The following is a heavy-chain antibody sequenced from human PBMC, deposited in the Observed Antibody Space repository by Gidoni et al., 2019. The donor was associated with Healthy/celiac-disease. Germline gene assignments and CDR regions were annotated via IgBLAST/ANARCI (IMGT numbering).Heavy chain of an antibody. CDR2: ISGSGGST. Sequence: EVQLVESGGGLVQPGGSLRLSCAASGFTFSSYAMSWVRQAPGKGLEWVSAISGSGGSTYYADSVKGRFTISRDNSKNTLYLQMNSLRAEDTAVYYCAKDLGVGATGKFVGFDYWGQGTLVTVSS. CDR1: GFTFSSYA. CDR3: AKDLGVGATGKFVGFDY. V-gene: IGHV3-23*04. D-gene: IGHD1-26*01. J-gene: IGHJ4*02.